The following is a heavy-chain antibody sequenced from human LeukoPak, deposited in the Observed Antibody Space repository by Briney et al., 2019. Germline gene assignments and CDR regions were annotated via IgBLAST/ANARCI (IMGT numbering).Heavy chain of an antibody. V-gene: IGHV3-64*04. Sequence: GGSLRLSCSASGFTFTDYTMHWVRQAPGKGLEYVSAISANGGSTYYADSVKGRFTISRDNAKNTLHLQMNRLRAEDTAVYYCARALGSSSDYWGQGALVTVSS. D-gene: IGHD1-26*01. CDR3: ARALGSSSDY. CDR2: ISANGGST. CDR1: GFTFTDYT. J-gene: IGHJ4*02.